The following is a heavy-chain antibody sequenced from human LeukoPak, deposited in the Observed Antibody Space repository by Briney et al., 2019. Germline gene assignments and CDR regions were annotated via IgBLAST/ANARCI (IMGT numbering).Heavy chain of an antibody. J-gene: IGHJ4*02. V-gene: IGHV1-2*02. Sequence: ASVKVSCKASVYTFTGYYMHWVRQAPGHGLEWMGWINPHRGGTNYAQKVQGRVTMTRDTSISTAYMELSRLRSDDTAVYYCARDHVAEYCSGGRCHSGDYWGQGTLVTVSS. CDR2: INPHRGGT. CDR1: VYTFTGYY. CDR3: ARDHVAEYCSGGRCHSGDY. D-gene: IGHD2-15*01.